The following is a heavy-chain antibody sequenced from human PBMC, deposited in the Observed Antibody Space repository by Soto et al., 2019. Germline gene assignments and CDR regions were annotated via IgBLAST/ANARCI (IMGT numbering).Heavy chain of an antibody. CDR1: GGTFSSYA. J-gene: IGHJ4*02. V-gene: IGHV1-69*01. CDR2: IIPIFGTA. D-gene: IGHD1-26*01. CDR3: ARDTGPSLGRYPPHYYFDS. Sequence: QVQLVQSGAEVKKPGSSVKVSCKASGGTFSSYAISWVRQAPGQGLEWMGGIIPIFGTANYAQKFQGRVTLTTDESTTTAYMEPSSLGPEDTAVYYCARDTGPSLGRYPPHYYFDSWGQGTLVTVSS.